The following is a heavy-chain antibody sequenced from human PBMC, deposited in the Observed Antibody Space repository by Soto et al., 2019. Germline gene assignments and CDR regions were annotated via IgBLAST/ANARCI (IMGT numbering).Heavy chain of an antibody. D-gene: IGHD3-3*02. J-gene: IGHJ4*02. CDR2: IYYSGST. Sequence: TLSLTCTVSASAISIGGYYLICIRQHPGNGLELIGYIYYSGSTYYNPSLKSRVTISVDTSKNQFSLKLSSVTAADTAVYYCASASTISRCLAKWGQATLVTVSS. V-gene: IGHV4-31*03. CDR3: ASASTISRCLAK. CDR1: ASAISIGGYY.